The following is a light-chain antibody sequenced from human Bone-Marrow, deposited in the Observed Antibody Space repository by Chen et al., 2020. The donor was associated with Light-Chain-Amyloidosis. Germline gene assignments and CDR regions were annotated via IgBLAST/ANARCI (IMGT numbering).Light chain of an antibody. Sequence: EIVLTQSPGTLSLSPGERVTLSCRASQSVRSYYLAWYQQKAGQAPRPLIYATSTRATGIPDRFSGSGSGTDFNLTINRLEPEDFAVYFCQQYASSPLTFGGGTRVEVK. CDR3: QQYASSPLT. J-gene: IGKJ4*01. V-gene: IGKV3-20*01. CDR2: ATS. CDR1: QSVRSYY.